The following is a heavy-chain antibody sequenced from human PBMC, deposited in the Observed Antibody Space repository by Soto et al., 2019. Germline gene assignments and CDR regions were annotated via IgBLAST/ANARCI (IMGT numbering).Heavy chain of an antibody. Sequence: VGSLRLSCAASGFTFDDYTMHWVRQAPGKGLEWVSLISWDGGSTYYADSVKGRFTISRDNSKNSLYLQMNSLRTEDTALYYCAKDYCSSTSCAAPGIWGQGTMVTVSS. D-gene: IGHD2-2*01. CDR1: GFTFDDYT. CDR3: AKDYCSSTSCAAPGI. V-gene: IGHV3-43*01. J-gene: IGHJ3*02. CDR2: ISWDGGST.